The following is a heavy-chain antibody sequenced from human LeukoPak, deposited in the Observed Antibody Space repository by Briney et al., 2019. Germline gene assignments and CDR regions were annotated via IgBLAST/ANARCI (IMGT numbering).Heavy chain of an antibody. D-gene: IGHD6-19*01. V-gene: IGHV1-2*04. J-gene: IGHJ5*02. CDR1: GYTFTGYY. CDR3: ARSDRAETGIAVAGTKGSWFDP. Sequence: ASVKVSCKASGYTFTGYYMHWVRQAPGQGLEWMGWINPNSGGTNYAQKFQGWVTMTRDTSISTAYMELSRLRSDDTAVYYCARSDRAETGIAVAGTKGSWFDPWGQGTLVTVSS. CDR2: INPNSGGT.